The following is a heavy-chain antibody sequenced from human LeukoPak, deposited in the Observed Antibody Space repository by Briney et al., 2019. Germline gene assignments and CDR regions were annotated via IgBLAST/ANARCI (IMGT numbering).Heavy chain of an antibody. Sequence: SETLSLTCTVSGGSISSYYWSWIRQPPGKGLEWIGYIYYSGSTNYNPSLKSRVTISVDTSKNQFSLKLSSVTAADTAVYYCVRDIRAVAGVHAFDIWGQGTMVTVSS. J-gene: IGHJ3*02. CDR3: VRDIRAVAGVHAFDI. CDR1: GGSISSYY. D-gene: IGHD6-19*01. V-gene: IGHV4-59*01. CDR2: IYYSGST.